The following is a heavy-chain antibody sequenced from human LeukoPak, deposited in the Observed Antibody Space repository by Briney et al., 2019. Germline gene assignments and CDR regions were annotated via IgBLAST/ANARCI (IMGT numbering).Heavy chain of an antibody. CDR1: GGSIRNYC. CDR3: ARWHSHGRYFDY. J-gene: IGHJ4*02. D-gene: IGHD2-21*01. Sequence: SETLSLTCAVSGGSIRNYCWKWIRQPPGKGLEWIGYFCDSGNTDYKPSLKSRVSMSLDTSKNQLSLKMTSATAADTAVYFCARWHSHGRYFDYWGQGVLVTVSS. CDR2: FCDSGNT. V-gene: IGHV4-59*01.